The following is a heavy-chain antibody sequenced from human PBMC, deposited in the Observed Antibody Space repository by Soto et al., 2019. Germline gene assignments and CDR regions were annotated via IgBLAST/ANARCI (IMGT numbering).Heavy chain of an antibody. D-gene: IGHD4-17*01. J-gene: IGHJ3*02. Sequence: QVQLVESGGGMVQPGRSLRLSCAASGFTFSSYGMHWVRQAPGKGLEWVAVISYDGSNKYYADSVKGRFTISRDNSKNTLYLQMNSLRAEDTAVYYCAKDYGDYEVPAFDIWGQGTMVTVSS. CDR3: AKDYGDYEVPAFDI. CDR2: ISYDGSNK. CDR1: GFTFSSYG. V-gene: IGHV3-30*18.